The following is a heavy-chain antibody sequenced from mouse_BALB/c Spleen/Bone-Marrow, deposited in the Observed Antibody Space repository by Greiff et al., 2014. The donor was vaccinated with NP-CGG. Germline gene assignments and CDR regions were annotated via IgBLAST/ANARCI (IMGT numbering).Heavy chain of an antibody. CDR1: GFTFSNYV. J-gene: IGHJ3*01. CDR3: ARGRGGYYEFAY. V-gene: IGHV5-6-5*01. D-gene: IGHD2-3*01. CDR2: ITSGGST. Sequence: EVQVVESGGGLVKPGGSLKLSCAASGFTFSNYVMSWVRQTPEKRLEWVASITSGGSTYYPDSVKGRFTISRDNARNILYLQMSSLRSEDTAMYYCARGRGGYYEFAYWGHGTLVTVSA.